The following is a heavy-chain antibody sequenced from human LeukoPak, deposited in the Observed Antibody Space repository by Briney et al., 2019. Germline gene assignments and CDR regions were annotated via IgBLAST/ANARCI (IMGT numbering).Heavy chain of an antibody. CDR2: IYYSGST. Sequence: SETLSLTCTVSGGSISSYYWSWIRQPPGKGLEWIGYIYYSGSTNYDPSLKSRVTISVDTSKNQFSLKLSSVAAADTAVYYCARGRSSTVTNDYWGQGTLVTVSS. D-gene: IGHD4-17*01. J-gene: IGHJ4*02. V-gene: IGHV4-59*01. CDR1: GGSISSYY. CDR3: ARGRSSTVTNDY.